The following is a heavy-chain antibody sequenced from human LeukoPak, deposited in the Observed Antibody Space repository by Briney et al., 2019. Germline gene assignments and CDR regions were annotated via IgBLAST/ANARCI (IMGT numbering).Heavy chain of an antibody. CDR3: AKDHNSSGWYGYYYYMDV. CDR2: IRYDGSNK. J-gene: IGHJ6*03. D-gene: IGHD6-19*01. CDR1: GFTFSSYG. Sequence: GGSLRLSCAASGFTFSSYGMHWVRQAPGKGLEWVAFIRYDGSNKYYADSVKGRFTISRDNSKNPLYLQMNSLRAEDTAVYYCAKDHNSSGWYGYYYYMDVWGKGTTVTVSS. V-gene: IGHV3-30*02.